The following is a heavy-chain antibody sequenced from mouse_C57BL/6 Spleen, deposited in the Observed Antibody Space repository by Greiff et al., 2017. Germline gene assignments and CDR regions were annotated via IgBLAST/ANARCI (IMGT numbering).Heavy chain of an antibody. CDR2: IYPGSGST. D-gene: IGHD4-1*01. Sequence: VQLQQSGAELVKPGASVTMSCQASGYTFTSYWITWVKQRPGQGLEWIGDIYPGSGSTNYTEKFKSKATLTVDTSSSTAYMQLSSLTSEDSAVYYCARRLGPYYFDYWGQGTTLTVSS. CDR1: GYTFTSYW. CDR3: ARRLGPYYFDY. V-gene: IGHV1-55*01. J-gene: IGHJ2*01.